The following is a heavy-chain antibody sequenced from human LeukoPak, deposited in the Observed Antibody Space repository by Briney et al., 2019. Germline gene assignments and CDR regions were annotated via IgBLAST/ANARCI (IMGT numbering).Heavy chain of an antibody. CDR1: GFTFSNSW. CDR2: IKQDGSEK. Sequence: GGSLRLSCAASGFTFSNSWMSWVRQAPGKGLEWVANIKQDGSEKYYVDSVKGRFTISRDNAKNSLYLQMNSLRAEDTAVFYCAIITRRLVRPIGWGQGTLVTVSS. J-gene: IGHJ4*02. D-gene: IGHD1-1*01. V-gene: IGHV3-7*01. CDR3: AIITRRLVRPIG.